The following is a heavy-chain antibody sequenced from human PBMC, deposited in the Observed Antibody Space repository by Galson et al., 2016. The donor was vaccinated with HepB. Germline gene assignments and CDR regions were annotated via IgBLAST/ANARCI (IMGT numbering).Heavy chain of an antibody. Sequence: QSGAEVKKPGESLRISCMGSGYNFITYWISWVRQMPGKGLEWMGSIDPSDSSSNYSPSFQGHVTISTDRSISTAYLQWSSLKASDTAIYYCAIRLYSSGSFDYWGQGTLVTVSS. CDR3: AIRLYSSGSFDY. J-gene: IGHJ4*02. V-gene: IGHV5-10-1*01. CDR1: GYNFITYW. D-gene: IGHD6-19*01. CDR2: IDPSDSSS.